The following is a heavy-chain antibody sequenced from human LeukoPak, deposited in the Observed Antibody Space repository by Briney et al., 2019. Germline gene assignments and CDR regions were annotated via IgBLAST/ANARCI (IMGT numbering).Heavy chain of an antibody. J-gene: IGHJ4*02. CDR1: GGSFSGYY. V-gene: IGHV4-34*01. Sequence: SETLSLTCAVYGGSFSGYYWSWLRQPPGKGLEWIGEINHSGSTNYNPSLKSRVTISVDTSKNQFSLKLSSVTAADTAVYYCARVYYDSSGYYQYFDYWGQGTLVTVSS. CDR3: ARVYYDSSGYYQYFDY. D-gene: IGHD3-22*01. CDR2: INHSGST.